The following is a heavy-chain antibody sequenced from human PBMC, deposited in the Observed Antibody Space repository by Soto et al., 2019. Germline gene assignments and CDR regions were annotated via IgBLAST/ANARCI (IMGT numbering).Heavy chain of an antibody. CDR3: VLTYNGSGSYYNVRWFDP. Sequence: QITLKESGPTLVKPTQTLTLTCTFSGFSLSTSGVGVGWIRQPPGKALEWLALIYWDDDKRYSPSLKSRLTITKDNTKNQVVRTNTNMNPMYTATYYSVLTYNGSGSYYNVRWFDPWGQGTLVTVSS. CDR1: GFSLSTSGVG. D-gene: IGHD3-10*01. J-gene: IGHJ5*02. CDR2: IYWDDDK. V-gene: IGHV2-5*02.